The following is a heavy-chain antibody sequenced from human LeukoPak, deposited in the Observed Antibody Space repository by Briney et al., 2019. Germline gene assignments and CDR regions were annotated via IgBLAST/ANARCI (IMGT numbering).Heavy chain of an antibody. Sequence: ASVKVSCKASGYTFTNYDINWVRQATGQGLEWMGWMNPNSGNTGYAQKFQGRVTMTRNNAISTAYMELSSLISEDTGLYYCGRDMGGDTKGGWFDTWGQGTPVTVSS. D-gene: IGHD1-26*01. V-gene: IGHV1-8*01. J-gene: IGHJ5*02. CDR1: GYTFTNYD. CDR2: MNPNSGNT. CDR3: GRDMGGDTKGGWFDT.